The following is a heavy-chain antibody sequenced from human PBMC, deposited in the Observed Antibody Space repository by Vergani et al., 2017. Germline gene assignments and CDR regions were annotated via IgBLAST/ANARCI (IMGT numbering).Heavy chain of an antibody. CDR2: IYPGDSDT. CDR1: GYSFTCYW. J-gene: IGHJ4*02. V-gene: IGHV5-51*01. Sequence: EVQLVQSGAEVKKPGESLKISCKGSGYSFTCYWIGWVRQMPGKGLEWMGIIYPGDSDTRYSPSFQGQVTISADKSISTAYLQWSSLKASDTAMYYCARHPIRSIAAAGPFDYWGQGTLVTVSS. D-gene: IGHD6-13*01. CDR3: ARHPIRSIAAAGPFDY.